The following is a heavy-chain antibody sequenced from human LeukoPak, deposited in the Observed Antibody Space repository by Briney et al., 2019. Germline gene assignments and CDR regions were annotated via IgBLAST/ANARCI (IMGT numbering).Heavy chain of an antibody. CDR3: AKDGYCSGGTCYYLLFDF. J-gene: IGHJ4*02. Sequence: ASVKVSCKASGYTFTGYYIHWVRQAPGQGLQWMGWINPNSGGTKYAQSFQGRVTMTRDTAISTAYMELSRLTSDDTAVYYCAKDGYCSGGTCYYLLFDFWDQGSLVTVSS. D-gene: IGHD2-15*01. CDR1: GYTFTGYY. CDR2: INPNSGGT. V-gene: IGHV1-2*02.